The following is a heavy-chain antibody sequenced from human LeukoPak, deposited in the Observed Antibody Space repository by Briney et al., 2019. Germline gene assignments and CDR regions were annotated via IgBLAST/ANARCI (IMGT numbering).Heavy chain of an antibody. CDR2: IYYSGST. Sequence: PSETLSLTCTVSGGSISSSSYYWGWIRQPPGKGLEWIGSIYYSGSTYYNPSLKSRVTISVDTSKNQFSLKLSSVTAADTAVYYCASSYSSGWYESVWFDPWGQGTLVTVSS. D-gene: IGHD6-19*01. CDR3: ASSYSSGWYESVWFDP. J-gene: IGHJ5*02. V-gene: IGHV4-39*07. CDR1: GGSISSSSYY.